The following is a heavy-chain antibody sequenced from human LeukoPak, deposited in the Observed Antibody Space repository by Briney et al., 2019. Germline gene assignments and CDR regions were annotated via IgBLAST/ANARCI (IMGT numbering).Heavy chain of an antibody. CDR2: FDPEDGET. CDR1: GYTLTELS. V-gene: IGHV1-24*01. J-gene: IGHJ3*02. D-gene: IGHD3-22*01. CDR3: ATFLFSSGYYYVAFDI. Sequence: ASVKVSCRVSGYTLTELSMHWVRQAPGKGVEWMGGFDPEDGETIYAQKFQGRVTMTEDTSTDTAYMELSSLRSEDTAVYYCATFLFSSGYYYVAFDIWGQGTMVTVPS.